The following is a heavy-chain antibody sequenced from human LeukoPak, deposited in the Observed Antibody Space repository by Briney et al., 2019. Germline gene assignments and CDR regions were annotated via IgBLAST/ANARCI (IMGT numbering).Heavy chain of an antibody. CDR3: AREIFAAGSYPDF. J-gene: IGHJ4*02. CDR1: GFNFDTYA. D-gene: IGHD3-10*01. Sequence: GGSLRLSCAASGFNFDTYAMHWVRQAPGQGLEWVALIWHDGSHKFYSNSVRGQFTISRDNSKNTVYIQMNNLRPDDTAVYYCAREIFAAGSYPDFWGQGTLVTVSS. CDR2: IWHDGSHK. V-gene: IGHV3-33*01.